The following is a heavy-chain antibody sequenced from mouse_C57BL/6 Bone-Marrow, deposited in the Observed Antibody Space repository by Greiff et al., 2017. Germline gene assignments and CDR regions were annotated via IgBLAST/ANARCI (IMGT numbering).Heavy chain of an antibody. J-gene: IGHJ4*01. Sequence: QVQLQQPGAELVKPGASVKMSCKASGYTFTSYWITWVKQRPGQGLEWIGDIYPGSGSTNYNEKFKSKATLTVDTSSRTAYMQLSSLTSEDSAVYYCAREGGTNAMDYWGQGTSVTVSS. CDR2: IYPGSGST. CDR3: AREGGTNAMDY. CDR1: GYTFTSYW. V-gene: IGHV1-55*01.